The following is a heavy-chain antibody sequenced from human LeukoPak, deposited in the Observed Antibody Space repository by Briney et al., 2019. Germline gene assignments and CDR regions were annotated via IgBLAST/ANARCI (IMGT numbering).Heavy chain of an antibody. Sequence: GGFLRLSCAASGFTFDDFAMHWVRQAPGKGLEWVSSISWNSGTLAYADSVKGRFTISRDNAKNSLYLQMNSLRAEDTALYYCAKDYIEYSSSSFWSYFDYWGQGTLVTVSS. CDR1: GFTFDDFA. CDR2: ISWNSGTL. CDR3: AKDYIEYSSSSFWSYFDY. D-gene: IGHD6-6*01. J-gene: IGHJ4*02. V-gene: IGHV3-9*01.